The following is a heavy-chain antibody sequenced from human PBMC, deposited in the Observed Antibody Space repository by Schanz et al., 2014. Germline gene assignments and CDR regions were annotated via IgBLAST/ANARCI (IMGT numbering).Heavy chain of an antibody. D-gene: IGHD3-10*01. CDR2: IWFDGTNK. Sequence: QVHLVESGGGVVQPGRSLRLSCAASGFTFSSYAMHWVRQAPGKGLEWLAVIWFDGTNKYNADSVKGRFTISRDTSKNTLYLLLNSLRAEDTAVYYCARDQYYFGSGNPFDIWGQGTMVTVSS. V-gene: IGHV3-33*08. CDR1: GFTFSSYA. CDR3: ARDQYYFGSGNPFDI. J-gene: IGHJ3*02.